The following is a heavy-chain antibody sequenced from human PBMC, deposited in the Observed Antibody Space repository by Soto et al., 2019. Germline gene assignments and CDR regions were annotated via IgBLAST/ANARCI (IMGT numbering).Heavy chain of an antibody. Sequence: PGGSLRLSCAASGFTFSSYAMSWVRQAPGKGLEWVAVISYDGSNKYYADSVKGRFTISRDNSKNTLYLQMNSLRAEDTAVYYCARDSITIFGVVTLPYYYGMDVWGQGTTVTVSS. V-gene: IGHV3-30-3*01. CDR1: GFTFSSYA. CDR2: ISYDGSNK. J-gene: IGHJ6*02. CDR3: ARDSITIFGVVTLPYYYGMDV. D-gene: IGHD3-3*01.